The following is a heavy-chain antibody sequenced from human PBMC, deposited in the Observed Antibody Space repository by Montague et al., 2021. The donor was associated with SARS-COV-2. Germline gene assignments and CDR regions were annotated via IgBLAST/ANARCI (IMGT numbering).Heavy chain of an antibody. Sequence: TLSLTCTVSGGSISSGSYYWSWIRQPAGEGLEWIGRIYTSGSTNCNPSLKSRVTISVDTSKNQFSLKLSSVTAADTAVYYCARDLAPYYGSGSYYNLIDAFDIWGQGTMVTVSS. CDR2: IYTSGST. V-gene: IGHV4-61*02. J-gene: IGHJ3*02. CDR1: GGSISSGSYY. CDR3: ARDLAPYYGSGSYYNLIDAFDI. D-gene: IGHD3-10*01.